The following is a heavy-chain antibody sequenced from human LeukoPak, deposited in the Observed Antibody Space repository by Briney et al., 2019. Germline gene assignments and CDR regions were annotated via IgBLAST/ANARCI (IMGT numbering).Heavy chain of an antibody. V-gene: IGHV3-48*02. D-gene: IGHD4-17*01. CDR3: ARVRGYGDYVGAFDI. CDR2: ISSSSSTI. Sequence: PGGSLRLSCAASGFTFSSYSMNWVRQAPGKGLEWVSHISSSSSTIYYADSVKGRFTISRDNAKNSLYLQMSSLRDEDTAVYYCARVRGYGDYVGAFDIWGQGTMVTVSS. J-gene: IGHJ3*02. CDR1: GFTFSSYS.